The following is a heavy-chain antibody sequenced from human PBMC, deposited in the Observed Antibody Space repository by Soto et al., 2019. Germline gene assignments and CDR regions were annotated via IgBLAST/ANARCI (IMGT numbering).Heavy chain of an antibody. V-gene: IGHV4-34*01. CDR2: INHSGST. Sequence: SETLSLTCAVYGGSFSGYYWSWIRQPPGEGLEWIGEINHSGSTNYNPSLKSRVTISVDTSKNQFSLKLSSVTAADTAVYYCAGRRRIVVVPAAIVGGAFDIWGQGTMVTVSS. D-gene: IGHD2-2*02. J-gene: IGHJ3*02. CDR3: AGRRRIVVVPAAIVGGAFDI. CDR1: GGSFSGYY.